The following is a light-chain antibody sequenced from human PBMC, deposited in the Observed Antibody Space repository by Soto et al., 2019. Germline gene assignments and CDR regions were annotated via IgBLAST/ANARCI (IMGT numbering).Light chain of an antibody. CDR1: SNEVGGYNY. Sequence: QSALTQPPSPSGSPGQSVTISCTGTSNEVGGYNYVSWYQQHPGKAPKLMIYEVSKRPSGVPDRFSGSKSGNTASLTVSGLQAEDEADYYCTSYAGSNNFFYVFGTGTKVTVL. CDR2: EVS. J-gene: IGLJ1*01. V-gene: IGLV2-8*01. CDR3: TSYAGSNNFFYV.